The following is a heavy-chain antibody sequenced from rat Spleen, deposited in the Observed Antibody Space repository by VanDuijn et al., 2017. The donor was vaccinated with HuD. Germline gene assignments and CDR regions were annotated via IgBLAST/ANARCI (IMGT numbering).Heavy chain of an antibody. Sequence: EVQLVASGGGLVQPGGSLKLSCAASGFTFSHYYMAWVRQAPTKGLEWVASISTGGGNNYYRDSVKGRFTISRDNAKSTLYLQMDSLRSEDTATYYCARHPDNNYPFDYWGQGVMVTVSS. CDR2: ISTGGGNN. CDR1: GFTFSHYY. CDR3: ARHPDNNYPFDY. J-gene: IGHJ2*01. V-gene: IGHV5-25*01. D-gene: IGHD1-10*01.